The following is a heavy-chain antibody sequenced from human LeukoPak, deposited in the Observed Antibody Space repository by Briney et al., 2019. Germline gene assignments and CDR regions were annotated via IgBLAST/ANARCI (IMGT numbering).Heavy chain of an antibody. Sequence: PGRSLRLSCAASGFTFSSYGMHWVRQAPGKGLEWVAVIWYDGSNKYYAGSVKGRFTISRDNSKNTLYLQMNSLRAEDTAVYYCARGIVVIPAATGRTDYWGQGTLVTVSS. CDR1: GFTFSSYG. CDR2: IWYDGSNK. J-gene: IGHJ4*02. V-gene: IGHV3-33*01. CDR3: ARGIVVIPAATGRTDY. D-gene: IGHD2-2*01.